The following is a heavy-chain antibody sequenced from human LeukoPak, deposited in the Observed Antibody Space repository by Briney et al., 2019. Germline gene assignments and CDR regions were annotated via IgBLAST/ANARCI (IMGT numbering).Heavy chain of an antibody. CDR3: AAGTAADY. CDR2: ISSSSSYT. V-gene: IGHV3-11*03. Sequence: GGSLRLSCVVSGIPFSDYYMNWIRQAPGKGLEWISYISSSSSYTDYADSVKGRFTISRDNAQNALFLQINSLRVEDTAVYYCAAGTAADYWGQGTLVTVSS. J-gene: IGHJ4*02. D-gene: IGHD6-13*01. CDR1: GIPFSDYY.